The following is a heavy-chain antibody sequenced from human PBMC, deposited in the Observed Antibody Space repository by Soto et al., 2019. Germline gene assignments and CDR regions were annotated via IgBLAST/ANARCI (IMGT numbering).Heavy chain of an antibody. CDR1: GGSLSNYG. CDR2: IIPVFGTP. CDR3: ARGDATKLVVTTYHAMDV. V-gene: IGHV1-69*12. Sequence: QVQLVQSGAEVKKPGSSVKVSCKASGGSLSNYGISWVRQAPGQGLEWMGAIIPVFGTPNYAQKFQDRVTVTADESTTTVYRELRSRTPEDTAVYSLARGDATKLVVTTYHAMDVWGQGTTVTVSS. J-gene: IGHJ6*02. D-gene: IGHD4-17*01.